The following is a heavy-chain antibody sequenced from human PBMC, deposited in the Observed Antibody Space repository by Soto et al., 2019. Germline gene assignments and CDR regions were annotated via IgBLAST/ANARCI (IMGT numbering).Heavy chain of an antibody. CDR1: GYTFTSYA. D-gene: IGHD2-2*01. Sequence: SVTVSCKASGYTFTSYAMHWVRQAPGQRLEWMGWINAGNGNTKYSQKFQGRVTITRDTSASTAYMKLSSLRSEDTAVYYCAGELIDRRSTSCSYLFPLDYWLQGSLVP. V-gene: IGHV1-3*01. CDR3: AGELIDRRSTSCSYLFPLDY. CDR2: INAGNGNT. J-gene: IGHJ4*02.